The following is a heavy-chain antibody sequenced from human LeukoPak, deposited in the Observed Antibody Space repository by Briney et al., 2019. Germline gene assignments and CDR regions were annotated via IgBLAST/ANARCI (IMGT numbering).Heavy chain of an antibody. D-gene: IGHD3-16*02. Sequence: SETLSLTCNVSGDSISSSYYYWGWIRQPPGKGLEWIGSIYFTGSTYYNPSLKSRVTISVDTSNNQFSLKLTSVTAADTAVYYCARWDYVGGSYRYTPIAYWGQGTLVTVSS. J-gene: IGHJ4*02. CDR1: GDSISSSYYY. CDR2: IYFTGST. CDR3: ARWDYVGGSYRYTPIAY. V-gene: IGHV4-39*07.